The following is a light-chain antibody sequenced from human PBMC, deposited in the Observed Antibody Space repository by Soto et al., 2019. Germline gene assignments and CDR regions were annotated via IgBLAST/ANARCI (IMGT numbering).Light chain of an antibody. CDR3: QHLNTYPS. V-gene: IGKV1-9*01. J-gene: IGKJ4*01. CDR2: AAS. CDR1: QGINNF. Sequence: IQLTQSPSSLSSSLVYRXXXXXRASQGINNFLAWYQQRPGKAPKLLIYAASTLQSGVPSRFSGSGSGTDFTLTISSLQPEDFATYFCQHLNTYPSFGGGTKVDIK.